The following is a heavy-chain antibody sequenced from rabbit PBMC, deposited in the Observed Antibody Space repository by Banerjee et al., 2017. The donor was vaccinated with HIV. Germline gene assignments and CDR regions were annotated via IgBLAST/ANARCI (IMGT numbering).Heavy chain of an antibody. D-gene: IGHD4-1*01. V-gene: IGHV1S45*01. Sequence: QEQLVESGGGLVQPEGSLTLTCTASGFSFSSTYYMCWVRQAPGKGLELIACIYTDSDGTWYASWVNGRFTISKTSSTTVTLQMTSLTAADMATYFCARDGSGWGANFNLWGQGTLVTVS. CDR2: IYTDSDGT. J-gene: IGHJ4*01. CDR3: ARDGSGWGANFNL. CDR1: GFSFSSTYY.